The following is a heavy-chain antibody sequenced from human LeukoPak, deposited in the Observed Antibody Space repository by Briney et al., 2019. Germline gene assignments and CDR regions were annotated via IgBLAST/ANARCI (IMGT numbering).Heavy chain of an antibody. D-gene: IGHD2-8*01. V-gene: IGHV3-66*02. CDR1: GFTVSSNY. CDR3: ARDDPYCTNGVCYRKYYFDY. CDR2: IYSGGST. J-gene: IGHJ4*02. Sequence: GGSLRLSCAASGFTVSSNYMSWVRQAPGKGLEWVSVIYSGGSTYYADSVKGRFTISRDTSKNTLYLQLNSLRAHDTAVYYCARDDPYCTNGVCYRKYYFDYWGQGTLVTVSS.